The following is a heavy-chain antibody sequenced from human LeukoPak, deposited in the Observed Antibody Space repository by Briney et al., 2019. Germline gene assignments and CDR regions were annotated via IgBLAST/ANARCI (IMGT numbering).Heavy chain of an antibody. J-gene: IGHJ4*02. CDR2: ISGSGGST. CDR3: AKVLGVHVFDY. V-gene: IGHV3-23*01. D-gene: IGHD3-10*01. CDR1: GFTFSSYA. Sequence: PGGSLRLSCAASGFTFSSYAMSWVRQAPGKGLEWVSSISGSGGSTYYADSVKGRFTISRDNSKNTLSLQMDSLRVEDTAVYYCAKVLGVHVFDYWGQGTLVTVSS.